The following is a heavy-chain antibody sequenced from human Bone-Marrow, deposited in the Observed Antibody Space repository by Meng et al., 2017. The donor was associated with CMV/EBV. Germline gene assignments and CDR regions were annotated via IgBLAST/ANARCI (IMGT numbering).Heavy chain of an antibody. Sequence: SVKVSCKASGGTFSSYAISWVRQAPGQGLEWMGRIIPILGIANYAQKFQGRVTITADKSTSTAYMELSSLRSEDTAVYFCARGLRYFDWLSPSDYYYGIDVWGQGTPVTVSS. CDR2: IIPILGIA. V-gene: IGHV1-69*04. D-gene: IGHD3-9*01. CDR3: ARGLRYFDWLSPSDYYYGIDV. CDR1: GGTFSSYA. J-gene: IGHJ6*02.